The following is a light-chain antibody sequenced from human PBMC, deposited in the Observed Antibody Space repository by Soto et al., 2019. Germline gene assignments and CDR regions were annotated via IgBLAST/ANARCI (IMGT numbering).Light chain of an antibody. Sequence: VFTQVPGTRSFFPGEKTTPSWRGRQNVSSNLLVWYQQHPGQAPRLLIYGASSRATGIPDRFSGSGSGTDFTLTISRLEPEDFAVYYCQQYGTSPPWTFGQGTKVDIK. CDR3: QQYGTSPPWT. J-gene: IGKJ1*01. CDR2: GAS. V-gene: IGKV3-20*01. CDR1: QNVSSNL.